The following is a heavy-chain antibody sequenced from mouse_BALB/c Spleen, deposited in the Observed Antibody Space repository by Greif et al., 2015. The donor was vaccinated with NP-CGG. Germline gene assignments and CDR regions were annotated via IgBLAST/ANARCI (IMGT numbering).Heavy chain of an antibody. V-gene: IGHV2-6-7*01. D-gene: IGHD1-1*01. J-gene: IGHJ3*01. CDR1: GFSLTGYG. Sequence: VQLVESGPGLVAPSLSLSITCTVSGFSLTGYGVNWVRQPPGKGLEWLGMIWGDGSTDYNSALKSRLSISKDNSKSXVFLKMNSLQTDDAARYYCARDPYYGSSYVLWFAYWGQGTLVTVSP. CDR3: ARDPYYGSSYVLWFAY. CDR2: IWGDGST.